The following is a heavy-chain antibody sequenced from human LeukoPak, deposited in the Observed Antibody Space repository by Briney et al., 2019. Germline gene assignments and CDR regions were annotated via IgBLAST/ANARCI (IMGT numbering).Heavy chain of an antibody. CDR2: ITSSTGT. D-gene: IGHD3-10*01. Sequence: QPGGSLRLSCAASGFTFNSYSMNWVRQAPGEGLEWVSYITSSTGTKYADSVKGRFTVSRDNAKNSLYLQMNSLRDEDTAVYYCARGGIVRGSIDGYFDYWGQGTLVTVSS. CDR1: GFTFNSYS. V-gene: IGHV3-48*02. J-gene: IGHJ4*02. CDR3: ARGGIVRGSIDGYFDY.